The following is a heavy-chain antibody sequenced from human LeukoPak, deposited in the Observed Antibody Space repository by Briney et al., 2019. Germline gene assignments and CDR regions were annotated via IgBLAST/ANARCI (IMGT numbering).Heavy chain of an antibody. CDR3: ARGWIQLGYSDY. J-gene: IGHJ4*02. V-gene: IGHV4-31*03. CDR1: GGSISSGGYY. CDR2: IYYGGST. Sequence: SETLSLTCTVSGGSISSGGYYWSWIRHHPGNGLEWIGYIYYGGSTYYNPSLKSRVTISVDTSKNQFSLKLSSVTAADTAVYYCARGWIQLGYSDYWGQGTLVTVSS. D-gene: IGHD5-18*01.